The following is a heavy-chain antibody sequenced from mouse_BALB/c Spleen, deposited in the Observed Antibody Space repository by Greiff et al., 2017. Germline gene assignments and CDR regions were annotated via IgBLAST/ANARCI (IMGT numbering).Heavy chain of an antibody. D-gene: IGHD2-4*01. CDR2: IYPGDGDT. V-gene: IGHV1-80*01. Sequence: VQLQQSGAELVRPGSSVKISCKASGYAFSSYWMNWVKQRPGQGLEWIGQIYPGDGDTNYNGKFKGKATLTADKSSSTAYMQLSSLTSEDSAVYFCARWTYDYDAWFAYWGQGTLVTVSA. CDR1: GYAFSSYW. CDR3: ARWTYDYDAWFAY. J-gene: IGHJ3*01.